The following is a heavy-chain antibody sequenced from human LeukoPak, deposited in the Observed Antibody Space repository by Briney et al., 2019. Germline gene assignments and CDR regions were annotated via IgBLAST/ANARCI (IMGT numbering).Heavy chain of an antibody. CDR2: MNPNSGNT. J-gene: IGHJ5*02. CDR3: ARVSSSGWPWDWFDP. D-gene: IGHD6-25*01. Sequence: ASVKVSCKASGGTFSSYAIDWVRQATGQGLEWMGWMNPNSGNTGYAQKFQGRVTMTRNTSISTAYMELSSLRSEDTAVYYCARVSSSGWPWDWFDPWGQGTLVTVSS. V-gene: IGHV1-8*02. CDR1: GGTFSSYA.